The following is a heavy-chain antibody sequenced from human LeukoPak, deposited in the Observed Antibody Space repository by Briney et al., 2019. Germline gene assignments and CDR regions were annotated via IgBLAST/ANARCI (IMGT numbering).Heavy chain of an antibody. D-gene: IGHD3-22*01. J-gene: IGHJ4*02. CDR3: AREHYYDSSGYTD. Sequence: GGSLRLSCAASGFTFSSYAMSWVRQAPGKGLEWFSAISSSGSTIYYADSVKGRFTISRDNAKNSLYLQMNSLRAEDTAVYYCAREHYYDSSGYTDWGQGTLVTVSS. CDR2: ISSSGSTI. V-gene: IGHV3-21*04. CDR1: GFTFSSYA.